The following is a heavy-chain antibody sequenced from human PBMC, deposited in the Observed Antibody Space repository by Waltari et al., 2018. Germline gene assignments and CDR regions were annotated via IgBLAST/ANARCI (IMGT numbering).Heavy chain of an antibody. V-gene: IGHV3-21*01. J-gene: IGHJ3*02. CDR2: IISSSSYI. CDR1: GFTFSSYS. Sequence: EVQLVESGGGLVKPGGSLRLSCAASGFTFSSYSMNWVRQAPGKGREWVSSIISSSSYIYYADSVKGRFTISRDNAKNSLYLQMNSLRAEDTAVYYCARDASRWLQLKGAFDIWGQGTMVTVSS. D-gene: IGHD5-12*01. CDR3: ARDASRWLQLKGAFDI.